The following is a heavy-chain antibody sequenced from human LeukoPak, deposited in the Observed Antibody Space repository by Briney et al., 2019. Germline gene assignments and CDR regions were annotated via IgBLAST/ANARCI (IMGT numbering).Heavy chain of an antibody. J-gene: IGHJ4*02. CDR1: GGSFSSYY. D-gene: IGHD2-2*01. Sequence: LETLSLTCTVSGGSFSSYYWSWIRQPPGKGLEWIGYIYYSRSTNYNPSLKSRVTISEDTSKNQFSLKLSSVTAADTAVYYCARRYSSSYFDYWGQGTLVTVSS. V-gene: IGHV4-59*08. CDR2: IYYSRST. CDR3: ARRYSSSYFDY.